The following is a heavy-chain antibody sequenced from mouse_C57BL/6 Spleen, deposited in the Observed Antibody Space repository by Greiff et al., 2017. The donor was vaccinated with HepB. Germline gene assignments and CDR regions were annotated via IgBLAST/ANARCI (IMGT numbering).Heavy chain of an antibody. CDR3: ARGGITTVVANFDY. J-gene: IGHJ2*01. V-gene: IGHV1-80*01. Sequence: QVQLQQSGAELVKPGASVKISCKASGYAFSSYWMNWVKQRPGKGLEWIGQIYPGDGDTNYNGKFKGKATLTADKSSSTAYMQLSSLTSEDSAVYFSARGGITTVVANFDYWGQGTTLTVSS. CDR1: GYAFSSYW. D-gene: IGHD1-1*01. CDR2: IYPGDGDT.